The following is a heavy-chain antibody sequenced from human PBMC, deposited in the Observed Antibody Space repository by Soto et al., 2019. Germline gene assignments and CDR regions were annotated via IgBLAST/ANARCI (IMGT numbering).Heavy chain of an antibody. V-gene: IGHV3-23*01. CDR2: IGRTGIDT. D-gene: IGHD1-1*01. Sequence: GGALRLSCVVSGFTFSSESMTWVRPAPGKGLNWLSSIGRTGIDTYYADCAKGRFTISGDSSKNTLFLQMNSLRAEDTAIYYCAKGGISTSGLDSWGQGTLVTVSS. CDR3: AKGGISTSGLDS. CDR1: GFTFSSES. J-gene: IGHJ4*02.